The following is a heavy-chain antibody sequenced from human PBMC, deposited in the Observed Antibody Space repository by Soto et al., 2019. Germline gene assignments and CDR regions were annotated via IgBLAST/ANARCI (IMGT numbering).Heavy chain of an antibody. D-gene: IGHD3-22*01. V-gene: IGHV3-23*01. CDR2: ISGSGGST. CDR3: AKFGYYDSSGYYSDAFDI. Sequence: GGSLRLSCAASGFTFSSYAMSWVRQAPGKGLEWVSAISGSGGSTYYADSVKGRFTISRDNSKNTLYLQMNSLRAEDKAVYYCAKFGYYDSSGYYSDAFDIWGQGTMVTGSS. CDR1: GFTFSSYA. J-gene: IGHJ3*02.